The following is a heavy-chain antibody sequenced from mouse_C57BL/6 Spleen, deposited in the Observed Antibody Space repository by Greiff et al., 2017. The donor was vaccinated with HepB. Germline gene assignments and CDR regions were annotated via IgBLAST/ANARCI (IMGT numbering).Heavy chain of an antibody. Sequence: VQLQQSGAELVKPGASVKISCKASGYAFSSYWMNWVKQRPGKGLEWIGQIYPGDGDTNYNGKFKGKATLTADKSSSTAYMQLSSLTSEDSAVYFCARLGYYGSSYSFDYWGQGTTLTVSS. CDR2: IYPGDGDT. J-gene: IGHJ2*01. CDR1: GYAFSSYW. D-gene: IGHD1-1*01. V-gene: IGHV1-80*01. CDR3: ARLGYYGSSYSFDY.